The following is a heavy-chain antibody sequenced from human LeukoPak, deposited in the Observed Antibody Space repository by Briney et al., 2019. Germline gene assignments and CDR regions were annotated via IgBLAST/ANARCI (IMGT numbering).Heavy chain of an antibody. D-gene: IGHD6-25*01. CDR2: INPRGGST. Sequence: ASVKVSCKASGYTFTSYYMHWMRQAPGQGPEWMGIINPRGGSTDYSHKFQDRLTMTSDTSTSTVYMELNSLRSEDTAVYFCARVGVTAATADYWGQGTLVTVSS. V-gene: IGHV1-46*01. CDR1: GYTFTSYY. J-gene: IGHJ4*02. CDR3: ARVGVTAATADY.